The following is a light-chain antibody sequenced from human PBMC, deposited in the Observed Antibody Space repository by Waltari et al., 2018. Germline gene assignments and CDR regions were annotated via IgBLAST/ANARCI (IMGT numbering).Light chain of an antibody. CDR3: QQANSFPIT. CDR2: AAS. Sequence: DIQMTQSPSSLSASVGDRVTITCRTSQDISPWLAWYQHKPGKAPKLLIYAASSLQSGVPSRFSGSGSGTDVTLTISSLQPEDFATYYCQQANSFPITFGQGTRLEIK. CDR1: QDISPW. J-gene: IGKJ5*01. V-gene: IGKV1-12*01.